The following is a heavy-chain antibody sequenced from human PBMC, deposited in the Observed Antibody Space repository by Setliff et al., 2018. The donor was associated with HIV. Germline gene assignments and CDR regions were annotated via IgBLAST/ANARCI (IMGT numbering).Heavy chain of an antibody. CDR3: ARGSDSGSYSYYYGMDV. CDR1: GYTFTTYG. Sequence: ASVKVSCKATGYTFTTYGITWVRQAPGQGLEWMGWINPNNNSTAYPQKFQGRVTMTWDTSTTTVYMELRSLGSEDTAVYYCARGSDSGSYSYYYGMDVWGQGTTVTVSS. V-gene: IGHV1-18*01. D-gene: IGHD3-16*01. CDR2: INPNNNST. J-gene: IGHJ6*02.